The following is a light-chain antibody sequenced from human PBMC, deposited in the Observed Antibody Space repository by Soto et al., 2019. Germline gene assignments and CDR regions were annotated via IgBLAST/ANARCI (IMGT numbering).Light chain of an antibody. Sequence: EIVMTQSPATLSVSPGERATLSRRASQSVSSNLAWYQQKPGQAPRLLIYGASTRATVIPAGFSGSGSGTEFTLTISSLQSEDFALYYCQQYHSWPPTFGQGTKVEIK. V-gene: IGKV3-15*01. CDR3: QQYHSWPPT. CDR1: QSVSSN. J-gene: IGKJ1*01. CDR2: GAS.